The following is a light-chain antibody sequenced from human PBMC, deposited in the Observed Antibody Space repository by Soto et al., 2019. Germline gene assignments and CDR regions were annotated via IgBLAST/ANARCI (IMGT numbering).Light chain of an antibody. CDR2: GAS. CDR1: QSVNNN. Sequence: EIIFTQSPASLSVSPGERATLSCRASQSVNNNLAWYQQKPGQAPRLLIYGASTRATGIPGRFRGSGSGTEFTLTITSLQSEDFAVYFCQQYNNLPPDTFGQGTKVDIK. J-gene: IGKJ2*01. CDR3: QQYNNLPPDT. V-gene: IGKV3-15*01.